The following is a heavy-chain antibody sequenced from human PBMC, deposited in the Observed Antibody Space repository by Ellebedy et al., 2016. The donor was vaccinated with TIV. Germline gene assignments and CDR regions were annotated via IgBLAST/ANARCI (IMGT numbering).Heavy chain of an antibody. V-gene: IGHV4-34*01. J-gene: IGHJ4*02. CDR2: INHGGGA. CDR1: GGSFSGHY. Sequence: SETLSLTXAVYGGSFSGHYWSWIRQSPGKRLEWIGEINHGGGANYNPSLKSRVTLSVDTSKNQFSLKVNSVSAADTAVYYCARGIVALQPLKYFDSWGQGTRVTVSS. D-gene: IGHD2-21*01. CDR3: ARGIVALQPLKYFDS.